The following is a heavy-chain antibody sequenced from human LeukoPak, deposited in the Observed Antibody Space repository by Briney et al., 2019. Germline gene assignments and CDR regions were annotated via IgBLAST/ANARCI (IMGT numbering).Heavy chain of an antibody. CDR1: GGSFSGYY. CDR3: ARLTSLTHFDY. CDR2: INHSGST. J-gene: IGHJ4*02. V-gene: IGHV4-34*01. D-gene: IGHD1-14*01. Sequence: SETLSLTCAVYGGSFSGYYWSWIRQPPGKGLEWIGEINHSGSTNYNPSLKSRVTISVDTSKNQFSLELSSVTAADTAVYYCARLTSLTHFDYWGQGTLVPVSS.